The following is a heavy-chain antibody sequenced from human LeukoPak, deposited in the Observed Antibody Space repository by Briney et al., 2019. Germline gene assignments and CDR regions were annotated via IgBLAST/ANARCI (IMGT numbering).Heavy chain of an antibody. CDR2: ISAYNGNT. Sequence: SVTASCKASGYTFTSFGISWVRQAPGQGLEWMGWISAYNGNTNYAQKLQGRVTMTTDTSTSTAYMELRSLRSDDTAVYYCARDLGELPAYDVFDSWGQGTMVTVSS. CDR1: GYTFTSFG. V-gene: IGHV1-18*01. CDR3: ARDLGELPAYDVFDS. J-gene: IGHJ3*02. D-gene: IGHD1-26*01.